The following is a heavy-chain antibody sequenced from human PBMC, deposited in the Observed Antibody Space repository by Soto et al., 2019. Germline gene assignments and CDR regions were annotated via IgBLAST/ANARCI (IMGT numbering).Heavy chain of an antibody. V-gene: IGHV2-70*11. CDR3: ARTRRDDFWSAVSYYYYMDV. J-gene: IGHJ6*03. CDR1: GFSLSTSGMC. Sequence: SGPTLVNPTQTLTLTCTFSGFSLSTSGMCVSWIRQPPGKALEWLARIDWDDDKYYSTSLKTRLTISKDTSKNQVVLTMTNMDPVDTATYYCARTRRDDFWSAVSYYYYMDVWGKGTTVTVSS. CDR2: IDWDDDK. D-gene: IGHD3-3*01.